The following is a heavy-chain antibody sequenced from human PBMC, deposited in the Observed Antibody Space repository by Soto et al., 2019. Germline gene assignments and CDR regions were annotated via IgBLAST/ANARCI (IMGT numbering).Heavy chain of an antibody. CDR3: AKGLYLGTAMPGSV. D-gene: IGHD6-19*01. CDR2: ISSSGGNT. V-gene: IGHV3-23*01. J-gene: IGHJ4*02. Sequence: GGSLRLSCVASEFTFSSYAMAWVRQAPGKGLEWVSGISSSGGNTYYADSVKGRFTVSRDNSKNTLYLQMKSLRVEDADAYYCAKGLYLGTAMPGSVWGQATLVTVSS. CDR1: EFTFSSYA.